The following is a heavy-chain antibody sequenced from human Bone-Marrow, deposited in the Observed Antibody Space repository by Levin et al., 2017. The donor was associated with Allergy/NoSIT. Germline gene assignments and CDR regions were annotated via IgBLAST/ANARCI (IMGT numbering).Heavy chain of an antibody. CDR3: ARVLVRGVIIANDAFDI. J-gene: IGHJ3*02. CDR1: GGSISSSSYY. Sequence: PSETLSLTCTVSGGSISSSSYYWTWIRQHPGKGLEWIGYIYYSGSTSYYNPALMSRVTMSVDTSKSQFSLRLRSVTDADTAVYYCARVLVRGVIIANDAFDIWGQGTMVTVSS. CDR2: IYYSGSTS. V-gene: IGHV4-31*03. D-gene: IGHD3-10*01.